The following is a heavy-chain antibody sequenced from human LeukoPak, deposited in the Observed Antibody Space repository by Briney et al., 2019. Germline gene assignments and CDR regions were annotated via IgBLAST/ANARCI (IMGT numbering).Heavy chain of an antibody. V-gene: IGHV3-21*04. J-gene: IGHJ4*02. D-gene: IGHD3-22*01. CDR2: ISSSTSYI. Sequence: GGSLRLSCAASGFTFSSYSMNWIRQAPGKGLEWVSSISSSTSYIYYADSVKGRFTISKDNAKNSLYLQMNSLRAEDTAVNYCAREYYYDSSGFYWGQGTLVTVSS. CDR1: GFTFSSYS. CDR3: AREYYYDSSGFY.